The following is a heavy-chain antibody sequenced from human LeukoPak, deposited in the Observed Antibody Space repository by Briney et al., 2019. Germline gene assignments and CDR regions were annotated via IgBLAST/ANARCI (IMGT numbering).Heavy chain of an antibody. Sequence: GGSLRLSCAASGFTVSSNYMSWVRQAPGKGLEWVSVIYSGGSTYYADSVKGRFTISRDNAKNSLYLQMNSLRAEDTAVYYCAGVGATNPLVGAFDIWGQGTMVTVSS. J-gene: IGHJ3*02. CDR3: AGVGATNPLVGAFDI. CDR2: IYSGGST. D-gene: IGHD1-26*01. V-gene: IGHV3-53*01. CDR1: GFTVSSNY.